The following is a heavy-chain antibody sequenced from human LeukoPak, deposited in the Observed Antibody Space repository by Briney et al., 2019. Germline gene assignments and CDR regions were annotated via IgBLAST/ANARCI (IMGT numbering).Heavy chain of an antibody. J-gene: IGHJ6*04. D-gene: IGHD3-3*01. V-gene: IGHV1-2*02. CDR2: INPNSGGT. CDR1: GYTFTSYG. Sequence: ASVKVSCKASGYTFTSYGISWVRQAPGQGLEWMGWINPNSGGTNYAQKFQGRVTMTRDTSISTAYMELSRLRSDDTAVYYCARDLLGGGVTIFGVASHPHVWGKGTTVTVSS. CDR3: ARDLLGGGVTIFGVASHPHV.